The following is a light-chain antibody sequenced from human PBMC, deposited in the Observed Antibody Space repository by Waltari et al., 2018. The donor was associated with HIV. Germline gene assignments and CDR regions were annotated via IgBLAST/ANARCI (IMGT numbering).Light chain of an antibody. CDR2: EVT. V-gene: IGLV2-23*02. J-gene: IGLJ3*02. CDR3: CSYVGSNVWV. CDR1: SSDVGNYNL. Sequence: QSVLTQPASVSGSPGPSITISCTGTSSDVGNYNLVSWYQQHPDKAPKLIIHEVTQRPARVSNRFSGSKSGNTASLTISGLQAEDEADYYCCSYVGSNVWVVGGGTKLTVL.